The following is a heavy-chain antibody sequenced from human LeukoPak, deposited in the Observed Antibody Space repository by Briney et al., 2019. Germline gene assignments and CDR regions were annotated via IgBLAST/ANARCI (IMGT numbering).Heavy chain of an antibody. V-gene: IGHV4-34*01. CDR3: ARVPNYEQWDP. J-gene: IGHJ5*02. CDR1: GGSFSGYY. CDR2: INHSGST. Sequence: SETLSLTCAVYGGSFSGYYWSWIRQPPGKGLEWIGEINHSGSTYYNPSLKSRVTISVDTSKNQFSLKLSSVTAADTAVYYCARVPNYEQWDPWGQGTLVTVSS. D-gene: IGHD6-19*01.